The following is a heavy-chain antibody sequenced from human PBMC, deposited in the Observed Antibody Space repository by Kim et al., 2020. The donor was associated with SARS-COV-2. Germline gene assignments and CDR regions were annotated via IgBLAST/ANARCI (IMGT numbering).Heavy chain of an antibody. Sequence: PSFQGQVTISADKSISTAYLQWSSLKASDTAMYYCARRGGYYGSGTDFDYWGQGTLVTVSS. D-gene: IGHD3-10*01. CDR3: ARRGGYYGSGTDFDY. J-gene: IGHJ4*02. V-gene: IGHV5-51*01.